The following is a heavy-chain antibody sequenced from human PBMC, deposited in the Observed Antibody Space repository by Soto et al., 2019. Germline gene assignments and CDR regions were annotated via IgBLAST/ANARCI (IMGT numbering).Heavy chain of an antibody. Sequence: QVQLVQSGAEVKKPXSSXXXXCKAXGXSXXSYAXXXVRXAPXXXXXGMGGIIPIFGAPTYAQKFQGRVTIIADKSTSTAYMELSSLRSEDTALYYCARAGSVSGNNAFDIWGQGTLVTVSS. J-gene: IGHJ3*02. V-gene: IGHV1-69*06. CDR3: ARAGSVSGNNAFDI. CDR1: GXSXXSYA. CDR2: IIPIFGAP. D-gene: IGHD6-19*01.